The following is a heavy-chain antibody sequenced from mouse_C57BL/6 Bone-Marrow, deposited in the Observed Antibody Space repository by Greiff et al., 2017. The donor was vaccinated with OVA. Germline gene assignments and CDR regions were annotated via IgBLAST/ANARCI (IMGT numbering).Heavy chain of an antibody. CDR1: GFNITDYY. CDR2: IDPEDGDT. Sequence: EVQLQQSGAELVRPGASVKLSCTASGFNITDYYMHWVKQRPEQGLEWIGRIDPEDGDTEYAPKFQGKATMTADTSSNTAYLQLSSLTSEDTAVYYCTTTTTVVARSYWGQGTLVTVSA. V-gene: IGHV14-1*01. D-gene: IGHD1-1*01. CDR3: TTTTTVVARSY. J-gene: IGHJ3*01.